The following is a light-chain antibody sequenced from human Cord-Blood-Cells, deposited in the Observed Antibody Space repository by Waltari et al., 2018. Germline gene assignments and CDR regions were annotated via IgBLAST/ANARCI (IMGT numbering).Light chain of an antibody. V-gene: IGKV4-1*01. J-gene: IGKJ3*01. CDR1: QSVLYSPNNKNY. Sequence: DIVMTQSPDSLAVSLGVRVTINCKSSQSVLYSPNNKNYLAWYQQKPGQPPKLLIYWASTRESGVPDRFSGSGSGTDFTLTISSLQAEDVAVYYCQQYYSTPFTFGPGTKVDIK. CDR3: QQYYSTPFT. CDR2: WAS.